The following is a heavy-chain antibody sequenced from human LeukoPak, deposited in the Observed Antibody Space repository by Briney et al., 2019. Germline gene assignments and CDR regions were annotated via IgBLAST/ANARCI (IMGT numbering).Heavy chain of an antibody. CDR2: IRSKANSYAT. D-gene: IGHD3-10*01. Sequence: GGSLRLSCAASGFTFSGSALHWVRQASGKGLEWVGRIRSKANSYATAYAASVKGRFTISRDDSKNTAYLQMNSLKTEDTAVYYCTRRYGGDYGSGSNNYYYYYMDVWGKGTTVTVSS. CDR1: GFTFSGSA. J-gene: IGHJ6*03. CDR3: TRRYGGDYGSGSNNYYYYYMDV. V-gene: IGHV3-73*01.